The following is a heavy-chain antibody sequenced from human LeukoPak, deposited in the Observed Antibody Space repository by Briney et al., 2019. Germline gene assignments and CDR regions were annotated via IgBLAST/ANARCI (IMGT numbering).Heavy chain of an antibody. CDR2: TYYSGST. CDR1: GGSISSSSYY. Sequence: SETLSLTCTVSGGSISSSSYYWGWIRQPPGKGLEWIGSTYYSGSTYYNPSLKSRVTISVDTSKNQFSLKLSSVAAADTAVYYCARQRGSSWYTYYYYYMDVWGKGTTVTISS. J-gene: IGHJ6*03. CDR3: ARQRGSSWYTYYYYYMDV. D-gene: IGHD6-13*01. V-gene: IGHV4-39*01.